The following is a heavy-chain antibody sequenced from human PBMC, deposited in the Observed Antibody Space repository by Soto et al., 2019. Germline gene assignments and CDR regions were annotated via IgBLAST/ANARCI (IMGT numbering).Heavy chain of an antibody. V-gene: IGHV4-38-2*01. D-gene: IGHD3-3*02. CDR2: IYHSGNT. CDR3: ARVKLAGRGSFHD. J-gene: IGHJ4*02. CDR1: CYSITNGYY. Sequence: TLSLTCAVSCYSITNGYYWGWIRQPPGKGLEWIGSIYHSGNTYYKPSLKSRVTLSIDTSKKKFSLKLTSVTAADTAMYYCARVKLAGRGSFHDWGQGTLVTVSS.